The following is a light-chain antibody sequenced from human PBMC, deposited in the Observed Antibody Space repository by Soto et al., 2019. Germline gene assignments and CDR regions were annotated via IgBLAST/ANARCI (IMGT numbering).Light chain of an antibody. Sequence: DIQMTQSPSTVSASVGERVTITCRASQSVGNWLAWYQHKPGKAPKLLIYDVSSLESGVPSRFSGSGSGTEFTLTISSLQPDDFATYYCQQYNSYWTFGQGTKVDIK. CDR1: QSVGNW. CDR3: QQYNSYWT. V-gene: IGKV1-5*01. CDR2: DVS. J-gene: IGKJ1*01.